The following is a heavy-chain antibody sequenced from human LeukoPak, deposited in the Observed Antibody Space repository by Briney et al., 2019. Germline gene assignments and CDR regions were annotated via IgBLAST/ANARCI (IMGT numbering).Heavy chain of an antibody. CDR3: ASGITMIVVGYDSGMDV. J-gene: IGHJ6*02. Sequence: SETLSLTCTVSGGSISSSSYYWGWIRQPPGKGLEWIGSIYYSGSTYYNPSLKSRVTISVDTSKNQFSLKLSSVTAADTAVYYCASGITMIVVGYDSGMDVWGQGTTVTVSS. V-gene: IGHV4-39*01. CDR2: IYYSGST. D-gene: IGHD3-22*01. CDR1: GGSISSSSYY.